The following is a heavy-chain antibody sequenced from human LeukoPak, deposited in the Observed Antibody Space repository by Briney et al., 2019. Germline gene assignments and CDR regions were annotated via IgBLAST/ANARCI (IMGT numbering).Heavy chain of an antibody. CDR3: ARRGSAYSSHDRIIVGYFDL. D-gene: IGHD6-13*01. J-gene: IGHJ2*01. Sequence: SETLSLTCAVSGGSISSTNWWSWVRQPPGKGLEWIGEIYHRGSTNFNPSLKSRVIISLDKSKNQFSLKLNSVTAADTAVYYCARRGSAYSSHDRIIVGYFDLWGRGTLVTVSS. CDR2: IYHRGST. CDR1: GGSISSTNW. V-gene: IGHV4-4*02.